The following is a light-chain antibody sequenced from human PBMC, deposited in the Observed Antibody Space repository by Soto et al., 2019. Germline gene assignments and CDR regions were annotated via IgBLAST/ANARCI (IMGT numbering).Light chain of an antibody. CDR2: AAS. CDR3: QQSYSTPLT. CDR1: QSISSY. V-gene: IGKV1-39*01. J-gene: IGKJ4*01. Sequence: DIQMTQSPSSLSASVGDRVTITCRASQSISSYLNWYQQKPGKAPKLLIYAASSLQSGVQSRFSGSGSGTDCTLTISSLQPEDFATYYCQQSYSTPLTLGGGTKVEIK.